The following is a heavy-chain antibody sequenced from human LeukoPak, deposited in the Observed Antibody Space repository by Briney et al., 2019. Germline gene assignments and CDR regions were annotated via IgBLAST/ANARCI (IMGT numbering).Heavy chain of an antibody. J-gene: IGHJ4*02. V-gene: IGHV1-2*02. CDR1: GYTFTSYG. CDR3: ARADSRTSPEDY. D-gene: IGHD2-2*01. CDR2: INPNSGGT. Sequence: ASVKVSCKASGYTFTSYGISWVRQAPGQGLEWMGWINPNSGGTDYAQKFQGRVTMTRDTSISTAYMELSRLRSDDTAVYYCARADSRTSPEDYWGQGTLVTVSS.